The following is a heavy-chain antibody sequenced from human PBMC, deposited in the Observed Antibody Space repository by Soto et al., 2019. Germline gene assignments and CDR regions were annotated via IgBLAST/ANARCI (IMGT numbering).Heavy chain of an antibody. D-gene: IGHD3-10*01. CDR1: GYTFTSYG. V-gene: IGHV1-18*01. J-gene: IGHJ4*02. CDR3: ARAITMVRGGEGDYFDY. Sequence: ASVKVSCKASGYTFTSYGISWVRQAPGQGLEWMGWISAYNGNTNYAQKLQGRATMTTDTSTSTAYMELRSLRSDDTAVYYCARAITMVRGGEGDYFDYWGQGTLVTVSS. CDR2: ISAYNGNT.